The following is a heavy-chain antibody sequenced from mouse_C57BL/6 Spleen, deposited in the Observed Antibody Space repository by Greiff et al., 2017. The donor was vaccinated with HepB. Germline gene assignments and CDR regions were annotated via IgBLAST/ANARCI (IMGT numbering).Heavy chain of an antibody. CDR3: ARHGDYYGSSYTWYFDV. J-gene: IGHJ1*03. Sequence: QVQLQQSGPGLVAPSQSLSITCTVSGFSLTSYGVHWVRQPPGKGLEWLVVIWSDGSTTYNSALKSRLSISKDNSKSQVFLKMNSLQTDDTAMYYCARHGDYYGSSYTWYFDVWGTGTTVTVSS. V-gene: IGHV2-6-1*01. CDR1: GFSLTSYG. CDR2: IWSDGST. D-gene: IGHD1-1*01.